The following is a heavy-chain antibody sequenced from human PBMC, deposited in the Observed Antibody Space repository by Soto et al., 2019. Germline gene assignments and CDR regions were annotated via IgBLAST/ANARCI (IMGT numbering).Heavy chain of an antibody. CDR1: GGSISSYY. D-gene: IGHD2-15*01. CDR2: IYYSGST. Sequence: QVQLQESGPGLVKPSETLSLTCTVSGGSISSYYWSWIRQPPWKGLQWIGYIYYSGSTNYNPPLKSRVTISVDTSKNQFSLKLNSVTAADTAVYYCVRSGGSLDYWGQGILVTVSS. J-gene: IGHJ4*02. CDR3: VRSGGSLDY. V-gene: IGHV4-59*01.